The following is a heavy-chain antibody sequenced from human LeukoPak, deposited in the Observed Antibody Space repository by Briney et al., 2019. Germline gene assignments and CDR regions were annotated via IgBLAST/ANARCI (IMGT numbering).Heavy chain of an antibody. J-gene: IGHJ4*02. CDR3: AKRGVVILVILGGFHKEAYYFDS. V-gene: IGHV3-23*01. D-gene: IGHD3-9*01. Sequence: GGSLRLSCAVSGITLSNYGMSWVRQAPGKGLEWVSGISGSGGNTYYADSVKGLFTISRDNSKNPLYLQMNSLRAEDTAVYFCAKRGVVILVILGGFHKEAYYFDSWGQGALVTVSS. CDR2: ISGSGGNT. CDR1: GITLSNYG.